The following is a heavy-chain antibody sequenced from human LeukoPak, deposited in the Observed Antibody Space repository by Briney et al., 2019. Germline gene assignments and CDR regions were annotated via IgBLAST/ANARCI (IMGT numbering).Heavy chain of an antibody. Sequence: PGGSLRLSCAASAFTFSSSWMYWVRQAPGEGLVWVSRISPDGSSTAYADSVKGRFTISRDNARHTLYLQMNSLRAEDTAVYYCAKDRKQWLVRGKDLDYWGQGTLVTVSS. J-gene: IGHJ4*02. D-gene: IGHD6-19*01. CDR1: AFTFSSSW. V-gene: IGHV3-74*01. CDR2: ISPDGSST. CDR3: AKDRKQWLVRGKDLDY.